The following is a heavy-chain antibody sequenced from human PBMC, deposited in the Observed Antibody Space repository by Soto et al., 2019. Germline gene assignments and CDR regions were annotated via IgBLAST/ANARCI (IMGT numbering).Heavy chain of an antibody. CDR2: MNPNSGNT. D-gene: IGHD3-9*01. J-gene: IGHJ5*02. V-gene: IGHV1-8*01. Sequence: ASVKVSCKASGYTFTSYDINWVRQATGQGLEWMGWMNPNSGNTGYAQKFQGRVTMTRNTSISTAYMELSSLRSEDTAVYYCARDYDILTGYSTNWIDPWGQGTLVTVST. CDR3: ARDYDILTGYSTNWIDP. CDR1: GYTFTSYD.